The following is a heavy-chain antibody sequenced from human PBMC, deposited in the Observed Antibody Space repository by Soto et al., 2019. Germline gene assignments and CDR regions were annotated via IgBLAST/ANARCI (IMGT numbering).Heavy chain of an antibody. CDR2: ITRSSTYI. Sequence: PGGSLRLSCAASGFTFSNSSMNWVRQAPGKGLEWLSSITRSSTYIYYADSVKGRFTISRDNAKNSLYPQMNSLRAEDTAVYYCGYCSSASCYEGAYWGQGTLVTVSS. J-gene: IGHJ4*02. D-gene: IGHD2-2*01. CDR1: GFTFSNSS. V-gene: IGHV3-21*01. CDR3: GYCSSASCYEGAY.